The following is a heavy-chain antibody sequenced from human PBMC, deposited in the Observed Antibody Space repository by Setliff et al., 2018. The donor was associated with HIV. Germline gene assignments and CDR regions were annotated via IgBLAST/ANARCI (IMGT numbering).Heavy chain of an antibody. CDR2: INPSGGST. J-gene: IGHJ4*02. V-gene: IGHV1-46*01. CDR3: ARVPILRYASPVDM. Sequence: EASVKVSCKASGGSFGTFDISWVRQAPGQGLEWVGEINPSGGSTSYSEKFRSRTTMTRDTSRSTVYMELSSLRFDDTAVYYCARVPILRYASPVDMWGQGTLVTVSS. CDR1: GGSFGTFD. D-gene: IGHD3-9*01.